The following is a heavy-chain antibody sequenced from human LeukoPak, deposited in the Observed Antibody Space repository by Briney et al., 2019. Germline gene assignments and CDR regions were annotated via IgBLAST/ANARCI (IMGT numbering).Heavy chain of an antibody. V-gene: IGHV3-30*18. Sequence: GGSLRLSCAASGSTFSSYGMHWVRQAPGKGLEWVAVISYDGSNKYYADSVKGRFTISRDNSKNTLYLQMNSLRAEDTAVYYCAKGPYCSSTSCYLGYYYYGMDVWGQGTTVTVSS. J-gene: IGHJ6*02. CDR1: GSTFSSYG. CDR2: ISYDGSNK. D-gene: IGHD2-2*01. CDR3: AKGPYCSSTSCYLGYYYYGMDV.